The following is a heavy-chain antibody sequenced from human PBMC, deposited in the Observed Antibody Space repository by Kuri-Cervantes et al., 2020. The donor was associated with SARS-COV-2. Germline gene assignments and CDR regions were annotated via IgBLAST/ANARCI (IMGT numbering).Heavy chain of an antibody. D-gene: IGHD3-3*01. CDR2: ISAYNGNT. J-gene: IGHJ2*01. CDR3: ARDHGITLFGVPSSFHL. V-gene: IGHV1-18*01. Sequence: ASVKVSCKASGYTFTSYGISWVRQAPGQGLEWMGWISAYNGNTNYAQKLQGRVTMTTDTSTSTAYMELRSLRSDDTAVYYCARDHGITLFGVPSSFHLWGRGTLVTVSS. CDR1: GYTFTSYG.